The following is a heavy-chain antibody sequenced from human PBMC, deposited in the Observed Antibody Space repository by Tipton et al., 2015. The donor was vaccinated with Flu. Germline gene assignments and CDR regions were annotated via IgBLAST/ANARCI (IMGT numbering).Heavy chain of an antibody. CDR2: IYHSGST. CDR1: GGSISSSNW. Sequence: TLSLTCAVSGGSISSSNWWSWVRQPPGKGLEWIGEIYHSGSTNYNPSLKSRVTISVDKSKNQFSLRLSSVTAAETAVYYCARATTYYYYDSSGYYYEDYWGQGTLVTVSS. V-gene: IGHV4-4*02. D-gene: IGHD3-22*01. CDR3: ARATTYYYYDSSGYYYEDY. J-gene: IGHJ4*02.